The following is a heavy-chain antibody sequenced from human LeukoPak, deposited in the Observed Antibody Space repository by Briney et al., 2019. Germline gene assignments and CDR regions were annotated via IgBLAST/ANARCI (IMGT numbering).Heavy chain of an antibody. CDR1: GFTFSNYN. Sequence: GGSLRLSCAASGFTFSNYNINWVRQAPGKGLEWVSSISTSSNYIYYADSVKGRFTISRDNAKNSLYLQMNSLRAEDTAVYYCARDRGRTEYSSSPDYWGQGTLVTVSS. V-gene: IGHV3-21*01. J-gene: IGHJ4*02. CDR2: ISTSSNYI. CDR3: ARDRGRTEYSSSPDY. D-gene: IGHD6-6*01.